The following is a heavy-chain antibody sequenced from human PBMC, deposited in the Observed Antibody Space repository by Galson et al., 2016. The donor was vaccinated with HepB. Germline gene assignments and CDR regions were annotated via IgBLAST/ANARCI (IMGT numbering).Heavy chain of an antibody. Sequence: SLRLSCAASGFTVSSNYLSWVRQAPGKGLEWVSIVYSDGSTYYSASVRGRFSISRDNSNNIVYLQMNSLRAEDTAVYFCAKNKATARVWGHYYYYMDVWGKGTTVTVSS. V-gene: IGHV3-53*01. CDR2: VYSDGST. CDR1: GFTVSSNY. D-gene: IGHD3-16*01. J-gene: IGHJ6*03. CDR3: AKNKATARVWGHYYYYMDV.